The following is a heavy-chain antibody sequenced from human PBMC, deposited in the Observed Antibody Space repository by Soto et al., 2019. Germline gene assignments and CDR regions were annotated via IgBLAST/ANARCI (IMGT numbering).Heavy chain of an antibody. J-gene: IGHJ6*02. D-gene: IGHD1-26*01. V-gene: IGHV3-33*01. CDR3: ARALLDSGSYYALPYGMDV. Sequence: QVQLVESGGGVVQPGRSLRLSCAASGFTFSSYGMHWVRQAPGKGLEWVAVIWYDGSNKYYADSVKGRFTISRDNSKKPLYLQMNSLRAEDTAVYYCARALLDSGSYYALPYGMDVWGQGTTVTVSS. CDR2: IWYDGSNK. CDR1: GFTFSSYG.